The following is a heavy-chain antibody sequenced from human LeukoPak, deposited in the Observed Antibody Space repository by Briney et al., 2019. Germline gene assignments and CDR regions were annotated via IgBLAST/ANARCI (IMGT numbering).Heavy chain of an antibody. D-gene: IGHD5-12*01. V-gene: IGHV3-23*01. J-gene: IGHJ4*02. CDR2: ISGSGGST. CDR3: AKRGVVATSDPFDY. Sequence: PGGSLRLSCAASGFTFSSYSMNWVRQAPGKGLEWVSAISGSGGSTYYADSVKGRFTISRDNSKNTLYLQMNSLRAEDTAVYYCAKRGVVATSDPFDYWGQGTLVTVSS. CDR1: GFTFSSYS.